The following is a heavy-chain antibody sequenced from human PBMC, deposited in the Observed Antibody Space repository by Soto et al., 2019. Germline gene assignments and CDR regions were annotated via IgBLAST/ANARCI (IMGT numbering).Heavy chain of an antibody. CDR3: TNGATSHFDS. CDR2: VYPSDSDV. J-gene: IGHJ4*02. Sequence: ESLKISCQGSGYRITSSWIGWVRQMPGKGLEGLGNVYPSDSDVRYSPAVEGRVTISAENSINTAYLRWLKLKSSVNALYYFTNGATSHFDSWGQGTRVTVPS. CDR1: GYRITSSW. V-gene: IGHV5-51*01. D-gene: IGHD1-1*01.